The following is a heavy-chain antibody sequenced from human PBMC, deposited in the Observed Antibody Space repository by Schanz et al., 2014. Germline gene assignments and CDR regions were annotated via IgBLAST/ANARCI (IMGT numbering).Heavy chain of an antibody. CDR3: ARKMKLGVYGGKGHDSLDI. CDR1: GFTFSSYA. CDR2: VSRSTPDI. D-gene: IGHD4-17*01. Sequence: EVQLVESGGGLVQPGGSLRLSCAASGFTFSSYALHWVRQAPGKGLEWVSYVSRSTPDIYYADSVKGRFTMSRDNAKNSVFLQMNSLRAEDTAVYYCARKMKLGVYGGKGHDSLDIWGQGTMVTVSS. J-gene: IGHJ3*02. V-gene: IGHV3-48*01.